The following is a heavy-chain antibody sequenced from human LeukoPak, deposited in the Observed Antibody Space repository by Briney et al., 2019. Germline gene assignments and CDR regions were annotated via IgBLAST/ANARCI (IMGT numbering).Heavy chain of an antibody. Sequence: ASVKVSCKASGYTFTSYYIHWVRQAPGQGLEWMGIINPSGGSTSYAQKFQGRVTMTRDTSTSTVYMELSSLRSEDTAVYYCARRDTAMVAIDYWGQGTLVTVSS. D-gene: IGHD5-18*01. V-gene: IGHV1-46*01. CDR2: INPSGGST. CDR1: GYTFTSYY. CDR3: ARRDTAMVAIDY. J-gene: IGHJ4*02.